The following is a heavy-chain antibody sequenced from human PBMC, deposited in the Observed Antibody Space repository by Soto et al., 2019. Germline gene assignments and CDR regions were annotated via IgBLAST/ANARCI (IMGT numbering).Heavy chain of an antibody. V-gene: IGHV3-30*18. D-gene: IGHD6-13*01. CDR1: GFTFSIYW. CDR3: AKDSEYSSSWYYYYDMDV. Sequence: PGGSLRLSCAASGFTFSIYWMHWVRQAPGKGLEWVAVISYDGSNKYYADSVKGRFTISRDNSKNTLYLQMNSLRAEDTAVYYCAKDSEYSSSWYYYYDMDVWGQGTTLTVSS. CDR2: ISYDGSNK. J-gene: IGHJ6*02.